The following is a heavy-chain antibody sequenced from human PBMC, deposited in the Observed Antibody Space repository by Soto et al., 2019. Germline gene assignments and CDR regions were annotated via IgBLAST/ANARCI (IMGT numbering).Heavy chain of an antibody. V-gene: IGHV1-24*01. D-gene: IGHD2-2*02. J-gene: IGHJ3*02. Sequence: VASVKVSCKVSGYTLTELSMHWVRQAPGKGLEWMGGFDPEDGETIYAQKFQGRVTMTEDTSTDTAYMELSSLRSEDTAVYYCATYCSSTSCYSAFDIWGQGTMVTVSS. CDR1: GYTLTELS. CDR3: ATYCSSTSCYSAFDI. CDR2: FDPEDGET.